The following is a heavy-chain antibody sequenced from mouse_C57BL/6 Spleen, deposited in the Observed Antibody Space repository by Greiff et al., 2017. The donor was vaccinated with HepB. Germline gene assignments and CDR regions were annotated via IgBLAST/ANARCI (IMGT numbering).Heavy chain of an antibody. CDR2: INPNNGGT. CDR3: ASTGVGGFDY. J-gene: IGHJ2*01. CDR1: GYTFTDYN. D-gene: IGHD1-1*01. V-gene: IGHV1-22*01. Sequence: EVQLQQSGPELVKPGASVKMSCKASGYTFTDYNMHWVKQSHGKSLEWIGYINPNNGGTSNNQKFKGKATLTVNKSSSTAYMELRSLTSEDSAVYYCASTGVGGFDYWGQGTTLTVSS.